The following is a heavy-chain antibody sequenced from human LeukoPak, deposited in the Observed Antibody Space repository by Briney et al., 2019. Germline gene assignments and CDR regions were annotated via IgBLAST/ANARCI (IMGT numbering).Heavy chain of an antibody. CDR1: GFTFSSYS. CDR2: ISSSSSTI. CDR3: ARELFSSDYIWGSYYHQFDY. J-gene: IGHJ4*02. D-gene: IGHD3-16*01. Sequence: GGSLRLSCAASGFTFSSYSMNWVRQAPGKGLEWVSYISSSSSTIYYADSVKGRFTIPRDNAKNSLYLQMNSLRDEDTAVYYCARELFSSDYIWGSYYHQFDYWGQGTLVTVSS. V-gene: IGHV3-48*02.